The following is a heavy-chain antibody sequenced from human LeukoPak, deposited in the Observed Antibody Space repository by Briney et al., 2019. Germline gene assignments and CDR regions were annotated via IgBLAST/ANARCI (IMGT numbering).Heavy chain of an antibody. J-gene: IGHJ4*02. CDR2: IYYSGST. CDR1: GGSISSGDYY. CDR3: AREQNYCSSTSCYIGSFDY. Sequence: SETLSLTCTVSGGSISSGDYYWSWIRQPPGKGLEWIGYIYYSGSTYYNPSLKSRVTISVDTSKNQFSLKLSSVTAADTAVYYCAREQNYCSSTSCYIGSFDYWGQGTLVTVSS. V-gene: IGHV4-30-4*01. D-gene: IGHD2-2*02.